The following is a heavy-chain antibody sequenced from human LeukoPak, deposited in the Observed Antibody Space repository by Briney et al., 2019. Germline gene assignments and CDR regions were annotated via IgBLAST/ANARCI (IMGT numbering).Heavy chain of an antibody. Sequence: GGSLRLSCAASGFTFSSYSMNWVRQAPGKGLEWVSSISSSSSYIYYADSVTGRFTISRDNAKNSLYLQMNSLRAEDTAVYYCARDAPRYCSSTSCYSRSAYYFDYWGQGTLVTVSS. CDR1: GFTFSSYS. V-gene: IGHV3-21*01. D-gene: IGHD2-2*01. CDR2: ISSSSSYI. CDR3: ARDAPRYCSSTSCYSRSAYYFDY. J-gene: IGHJ4*02.